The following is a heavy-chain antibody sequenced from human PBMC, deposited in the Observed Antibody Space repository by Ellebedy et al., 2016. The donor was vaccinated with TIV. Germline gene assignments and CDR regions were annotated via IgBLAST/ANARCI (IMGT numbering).Heavy chain of an antibody. CDR1: GFSFDAYA. D-gene: IGHD3-10*01. V-gene: IGHV3-9*01. J-gene: IGHJ4*02. Sequence: GGSLRLXCEASGFSFDAYAMHWVRHAPGKGLEWVSGISWNSGRIGYADSVKGRFTISRDNAKNFLFLQMNSLRAEDTALYYCAKDSSGTYYSDFDYWGQGTLVTVSS. CDR3: AKDSSGTYYSDFDY. CDR2: ISWNSGRI.